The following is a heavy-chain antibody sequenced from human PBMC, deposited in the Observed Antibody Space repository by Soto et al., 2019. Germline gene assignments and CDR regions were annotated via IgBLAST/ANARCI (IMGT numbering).Heavy chain of an antibody. CDR2: VYYTGDT. Sequence: QVQVQQSGPGLVKPSETLSLTCTVSSGPSRSHNWGWIRQPPGRGLEWIGYVYYTGDTSYNPSLKSRVTISAYTSTNHISLTLRSVTAADTAVYYCVRQGIDYLHGLVDVWGQGTTVSVSS. CDR1: SGPSRSHN. CDR3: VRQGIDYLHGLVDV. V-gene: IGHV4-59*08. J-gene: IGHJ6*02. D-gene: IGHD5-12*01.